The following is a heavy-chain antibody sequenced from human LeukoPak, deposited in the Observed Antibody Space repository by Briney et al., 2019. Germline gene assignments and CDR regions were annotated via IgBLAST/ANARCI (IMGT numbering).Heavy chain of an antibody. CDR2: IKQDGSEK. D-gene: IGHD6-19*01. J-gene: IGHJ4*02. CDR1: GFTFSSYW. V-gene: IGHV3-7*01. Sequence: GGSLRLSCAASGFTFSSYWMSWVRQAPGKGLEWVANIKQDGSEKYYVDSVKGRFTISRDNAKNSLYLQMNSLRAEDTAVYYCAREGGGFLEQWFDYWGQGTLVTVSS. CDR3: AREGGGFLEQWFDY.